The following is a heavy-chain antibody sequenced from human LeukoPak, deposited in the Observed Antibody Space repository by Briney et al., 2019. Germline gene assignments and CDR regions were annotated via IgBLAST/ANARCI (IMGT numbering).Heavy chain of an antibody. D-gene: IGHD6-19*01. CDR2: INPNNGDQ. CDR1: GYTFTAYH. J-gene: IGHJ4*02. V-gene: IGHV1-2*06. CDR3: ARRGPVAESFDY. Sequence: GASVKVSCKASGYTFTAYHMYWVRQAPGHGLEWMGRINPNNGDQNYAQKFQGRVIMTRDTSISTVHMELSRLTSDDTAVYYCARRGPVAESFDYWGQGTLVTVSS.